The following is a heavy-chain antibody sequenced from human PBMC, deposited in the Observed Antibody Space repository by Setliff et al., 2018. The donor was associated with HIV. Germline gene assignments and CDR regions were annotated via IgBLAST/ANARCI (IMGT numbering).Heavy chain of an antibody. Sequence: SETLSLTCSVSGGSIGSISYYWGWIRQPPGKGLEWIGNIYYSGNTYYGPSLRSRVTMSVYTSQKQFSLKLTSLTGADTAVYYCVRVGGGSWLGIHYYYYMDVWGKGITVTVSS. CDR2: IYYSGNT. J-gene: IGHJ6*03. V-gene: IGHV4-39*01. CDR1: GGSIGSISYY. CDR3: VRVGGGSWLGIHYYYYMDV. D-gene: IGHD2-15*01.